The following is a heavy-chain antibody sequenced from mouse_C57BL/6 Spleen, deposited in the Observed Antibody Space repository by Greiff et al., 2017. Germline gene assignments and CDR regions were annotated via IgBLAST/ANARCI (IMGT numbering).Heavy chain of an antibody. Sequence: QVHVKQPGAELVRPGSSVKLSCKASGYTFTSYWMHWVKQRPIQGLEWIGNIDPSDSETHYNQKFKDKATLTVDKSSSTAYMQLSSLTSEDSAVYYCAREGYYGSRGYFDVWGTGTTVTVSS. CDR1: GYTFTSYW. D-gene: IGHD1-1*01. J-gene: IGHJ1*03. CDR3: AREGYYGSRGYFDV. V-gene: IGHV1-52*01. CDR2: IDPSDSET.